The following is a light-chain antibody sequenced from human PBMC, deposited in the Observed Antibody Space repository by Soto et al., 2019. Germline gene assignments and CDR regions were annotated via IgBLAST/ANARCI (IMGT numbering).Light chain of an antibody. V-gene: IGKV3-20*01. CDR2: GAS. CDR1: QNLIRYF. J-gene: IGKJ5*01. Sequence: EVVLTQSPGTLSLSPGDIASLSFSASQNLIRYFLAWYQHKPGQAPRLLISGASRRATGIPDRFSGAGSGTDFTITISRLEPEDFALYYCQQHDILPITFGQGTRLEIK. CDR3: QQHDILPIT.